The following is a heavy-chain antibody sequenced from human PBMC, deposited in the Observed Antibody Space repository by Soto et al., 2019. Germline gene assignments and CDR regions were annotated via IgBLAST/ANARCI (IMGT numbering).Heavy chain of an antibody. CDR1: GFSLTTSGVG. D-gene: IGHD3-22*01. J-gene: IGHJ5*01. Sequence: QITLKESGPALVKPTQTLTLTCTFSGFSLTTSGVGVGWLRQPPGKAPEWLALISWDDDKRCSPSLKTRLTITKDTSKNQVVLTMTNMDPVDAATYYCARFTTISEKWLDSWGHGTQVTVSS. V-gene: IGHV2-5*02. CDR2: ISWDDDK. CDR3: ARFTTISEKWLDS.